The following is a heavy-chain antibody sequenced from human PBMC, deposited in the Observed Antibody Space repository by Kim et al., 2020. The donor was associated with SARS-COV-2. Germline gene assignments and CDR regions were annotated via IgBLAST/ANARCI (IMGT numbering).Heavy chain of an antibody. J-gene: IGHJ4*02. CDR3: ARTYYYDSSGYQDFDY. CDR2: INPSGGST. Sequence: ASVKVSCKASGYTFTSYYMHWVRQAPGQGLEWMGIINPSGGSTSYAQKFQGRVTMTRDTSTSTVYMELSSLRSEDTAVYYCARTYYYDSSGYQDFDYWGQGTLVTVSS. V-gene: IGHV1-46*01. CDR1: GYTFTSYY. D-gene: IGHD3-22*01.